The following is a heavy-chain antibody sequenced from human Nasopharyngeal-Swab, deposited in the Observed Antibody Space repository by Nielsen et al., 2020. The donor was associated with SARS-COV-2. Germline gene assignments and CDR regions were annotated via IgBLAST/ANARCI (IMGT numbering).Heavy chain of an antibody. J-gene: IGHJ4*02. Sequence: SETLSLTCVVSGGSISSADYSWNWLRQSPGRDLEWIGNIYHSGSTSYNPSLKSRVTISVDRSKSHFSLKMTSVTAADTAVYFCARGKDFGEYYFDYWGQGTLVTVSS. CDR3: ARGKDFGEYYFDY. CDR1: GGSISSADYS. CDR2: IYHSGST. D-gene: IGHD3-10*01. V-gene: IGHV4-30-2*06.